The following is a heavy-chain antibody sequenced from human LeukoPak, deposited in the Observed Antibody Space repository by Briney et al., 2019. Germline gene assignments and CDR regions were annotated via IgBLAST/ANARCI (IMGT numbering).Heavy chain of an antibody. D-gene: IGHD5-12*01. J-gene: IGHJ4*02. CDR1: GLTFSSYE. V-gene: IGHV3-48*03. CDR2: ISSSGSTI. CDR3: ARERGYSGYDYFIDSPSDY. Sequence: GGPLRLSCAASGLTFSSYEMNWVRQAPGKGLEWVSYISSSGSTIYNADSVKGRFTISRDNAKNSLYLQMNSLRAEDTAVYYCARERGYSGYDYFIDSPSDYWGQGTLVTVSS.